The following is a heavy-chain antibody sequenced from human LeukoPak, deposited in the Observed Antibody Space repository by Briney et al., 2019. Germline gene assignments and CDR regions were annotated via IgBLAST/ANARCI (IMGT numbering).Heavy chain of an antibody. CDR3: ARGYYGSGSHNWFDP. D-gene: IGHD3-10*01. CDR1: GYTFTSYD. Sequence: ASVKVSCKASGYTFTSYDINWVRQATGQGLEWMGWMNPNSGNTGYAQKFQGRVTITRNTSISTAYMALSSLRSEDTAVYYCARGYYGSGSHNWFDPWGQGTLVTVSS. J-gene: IGHJ5*02. V-gene: IGHV1-8*03. CDR2: MNPNSGNT.